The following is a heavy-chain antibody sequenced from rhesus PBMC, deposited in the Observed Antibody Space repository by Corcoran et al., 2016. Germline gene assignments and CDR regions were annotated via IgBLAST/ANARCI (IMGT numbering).Heavy chain of an antibody. V-gene: IGHV4-122*02. J-gene: IGHJ4*01. CDR2: IPYSGST. D-gene: IGHD6-13*01. Sequence: QVQLQESGPGLVKPSETLSLTCAVSGGSISSGYYYWSWIRQPPGKGLEWSGYIPYSGSTSYNPSLKSRVTISRDTSKNQFSLKLSSVTAADTAVYYCARETGIAAGFDYWGQGVLVTVSS. CDR3: ARETGIAAGFDY. CDR1: GGSISSGYYY.